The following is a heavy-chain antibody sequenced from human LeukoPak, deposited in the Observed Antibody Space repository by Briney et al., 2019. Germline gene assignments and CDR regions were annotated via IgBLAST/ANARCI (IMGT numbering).Heavy chain of an antibody. Sequence: ASVKVSCKTSGYTFADYFIHWVRQAPGQGLEWMGRINANSGVTEYQQKLQGRVTMTRDTSVSTAYVEVNWLISDDTAIYYCARDVSSTPNWEFDYWGQGTLVTVSS. CDR3: ARDVSSTPNWEFDY. J-gene: IGHJ4*02. CDR2: INANSGVT. CDR1: GYTFADYF. D-gene: IGHD1-26*01. V-gene: IGHV1-2*06.